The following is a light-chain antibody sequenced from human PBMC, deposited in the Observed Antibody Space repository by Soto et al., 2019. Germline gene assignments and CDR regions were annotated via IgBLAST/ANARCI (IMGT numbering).Light chain of an antibody. CDR3: MQAIEDPNT. V-gene: IGKV2-28*01. J-gene: IGKJ2*01. Sequence: DLVLTQSPLSLPVTPGEPASISCRSSRSLLHSKGHNYLDWYLQKPGQSPQLLISLGSNRXXXXXXXXXXXXXXXXXXXKISRVEAEDVGVYYCMQAIEDPNTFGQGTKLEIK. CDR2: LGS. CDR1: RSLLHSKGHNY.